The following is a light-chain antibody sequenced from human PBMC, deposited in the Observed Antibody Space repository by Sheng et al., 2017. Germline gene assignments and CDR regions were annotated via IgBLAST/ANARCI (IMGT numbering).Light chain of an antibody. V-gene: IGKV3-11*01. J-gene: IGKJ2*01. CDR2: DVS. CDR3: QHHSNWPYT. CDR1: EYWLR. Sequence: EIVLTQFPATLSLSPGGKGHPLLQGQSEYWLRVRLVPNKKPGQAPSLLISDVSSRATGIPARFSASGSGADFTLTISSLEPEDSAIYYCQHHSNWPYTFGQGTKLEI.